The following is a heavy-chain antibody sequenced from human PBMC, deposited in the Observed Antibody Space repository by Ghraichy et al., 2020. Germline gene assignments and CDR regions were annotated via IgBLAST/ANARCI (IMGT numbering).Heavy chain of an antibody. V-gene: IGHV1-18*01. D-gene: IGHD4-17*01. J-gene: IGHJ6*02. CDR1: GYTFTSYG. CDR2: ISAYNGNT. Sequence: ASVKVSCKASGYTFTSYGISWVRQAPGQGLEWMGWISAYNGNTNYAQKLQGRVTMTTDTSTSTAYMELRSLRSDDTAVYYCARVRPKHYGDSDYYYYGMDVWGQGTTVTVSS. CDR3: ARVRPKHYGDSDYYYYGMDV.